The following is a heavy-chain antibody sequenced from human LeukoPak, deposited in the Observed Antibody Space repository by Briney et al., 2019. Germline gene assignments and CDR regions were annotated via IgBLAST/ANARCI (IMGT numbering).Heavy chain of an antibody. J-gene: IGHJ3*02. Sequence: PGGSLRLSCAASGFTFRRYGMHWVRQAPGKGLEWVSAFHGSGGSTYYADSVKGRFTISRDNSKNTLYLQMNSLRAEDTAVYYCAKDTNRLRFLEWLLFDDAFDIWGQGTMVTVSS. D-gene: IGHD3-3*01. CDR2: FHGSGGST. CDR1: GFTFRRYG. V-gene: IGHV3-23*01. CDR3: AKDTNRLRFLEWLLFDDAFDI.